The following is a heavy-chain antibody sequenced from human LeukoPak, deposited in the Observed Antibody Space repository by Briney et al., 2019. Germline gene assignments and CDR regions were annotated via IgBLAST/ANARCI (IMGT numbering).Heavy chain of an antibody. V-gene: IGHV1-69*13. CDR2: IIPIFGTA. CDR3: ARGDYYDSSGSFDY. J-gene: IGHJ4*02. D-gene: IGHD3-22*01. CDR1: GGTFSIYA. Sequence: ASVKVSCTASGGTFSIYAISWVRQAPGEGLEWMGGIIPIFGTANYAQKFQGRVTITADESTSTAYMELSSLRSEDTAVYYCARGDYYDSSGSFDYWGQGTLVTVSS.